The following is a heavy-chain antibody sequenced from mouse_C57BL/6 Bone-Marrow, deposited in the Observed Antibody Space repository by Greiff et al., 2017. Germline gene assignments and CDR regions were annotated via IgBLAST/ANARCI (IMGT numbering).Heavy chain of an antibody. J-gene: IGHJ1*03. Sequence: QVQLQQSGAELMKPGASVKLSCKATGYTFTGYWIEWVKQRPGHGLEWIGEILPGSGSTNYNEKFKGKATFTADTSSNTAYMQLSSLTTEDSAIYYCARWEDYYGSRNWYFDVWGTGTTVTVSS. CDR2: ILPGSGST. D-gene: IGHD1-1*01. CDR1: GYTFTGYW. CDR3: ARWEDYYGSRNWYFDV. V-gene: IGHV1-9*01.